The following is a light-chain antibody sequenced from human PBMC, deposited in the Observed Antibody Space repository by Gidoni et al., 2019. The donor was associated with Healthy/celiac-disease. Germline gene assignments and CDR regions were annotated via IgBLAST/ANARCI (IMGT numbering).Light chain of an antibody. CDR1: QSVSSY. CDR3: QQRSNWPPALT. Sequence: EIVLTQSPATLSLSPGERATLSCRASQSVSSYLAWYQQKPGQAPRLLIYAASNRATGIPARFSGSGSGTDFTLTISSLEPEDFAVYYCQQRSNWPPALTFXGXTKVEIK. J-gene: IGKJ4*01. CDR2: AAS. V-gene: IGKV3-11*01.